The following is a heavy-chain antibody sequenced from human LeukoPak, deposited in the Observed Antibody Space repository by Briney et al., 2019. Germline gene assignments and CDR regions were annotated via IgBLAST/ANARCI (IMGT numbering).Heavy chain of an antibody. CDR1: GYTFTSYG. Sequence: ASVKVSFKASGYTFTSYGINWVRQAPGQGLEWMGWISAYNGNTKYARNLQGRVTMTTDTSTNTAYMELRSLRSDDTAVYYCARQVTTSYYYGLDVWGQGTTVTVSS. V-gene: IGHV1-18*01. CDR3: ARQVTTSYYYGLDV. J-gene: IGHJ6*02. D-gene: IGHD4-11*01. CDR2: ISAYNGNT.